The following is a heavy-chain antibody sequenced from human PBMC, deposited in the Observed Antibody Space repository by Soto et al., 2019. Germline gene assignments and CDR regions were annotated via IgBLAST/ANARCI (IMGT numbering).Heavy chain of an antibody. D-gene: IGHD2-8*01. Sequence: EVQLLESGGGLVQPGGSLRLSCTASGFTFNRHAMTWVRQAPGKGLEWVSGLSDSGGSIYYADSVKGPFTISRDNSMKTLYLQMNPLRAEDTAVYYSAKVSRAGYAGFFDLWGQGALVTVSS. CDR3: AKVSRAGYAGFFDL. CDR2: LSDSGGSI. V-gene: IGHV3-23*01. J-gene: IGHJ4*02. CDR1: GFTFNRHA.